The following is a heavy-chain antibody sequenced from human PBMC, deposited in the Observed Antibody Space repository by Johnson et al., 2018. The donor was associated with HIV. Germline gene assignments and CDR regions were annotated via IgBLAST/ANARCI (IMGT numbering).Heavy chain of an antibody. J-gene: IGHJ3*01. D-gene: IGHD4-17*01. V-gene: IGHV3-30-3*01. Sequence: VQLLESGGGLVQPGRSLRLPCAASGFTFSTYAMNWVRQAPGKGLEWVALISYDGSNKYYADYVKGRFTISRDNSKNTLYLQMNSLRAEDTAVYYCARDPHIPTVTTPSYAFDVWGQGTLVTVSS. CDR2: ISYDGSNK. CDR1: GFTFSTYA. CDR3: ARDPHIPTVTTPSYAFDV.